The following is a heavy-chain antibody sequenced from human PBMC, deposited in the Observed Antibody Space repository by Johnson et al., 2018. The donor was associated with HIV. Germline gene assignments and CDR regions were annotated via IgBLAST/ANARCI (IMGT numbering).Heavy chain of an antibody. Sequence: VQLVESGGGLVQPGWSLRLSCAASGFTFSNAWMSWVRQAPGKGLEWVGRIKSKTDGGTTDYAAPVKGRFTISRDDSKNTLYMQMNSLKTEDTAVYYCTTAIPRSTTVITPPDAFDIWGQGTMVTVSS. V-gene: IGHV3-15*01. CDR2: IKSKTDGGTT. D-gene: IGHD4-17*01. CDR3: TTAIPRSTTVITPPDAFDI. J-gene: IGHJ3*02. CDR1: GFTFSNAW.